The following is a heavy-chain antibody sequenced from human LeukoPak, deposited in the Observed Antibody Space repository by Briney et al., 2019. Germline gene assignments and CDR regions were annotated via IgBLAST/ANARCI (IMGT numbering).Heavy chain of an antibody. Sequence: RASVKVSCKASGYTFTGYYMHWVRQAPGQGLEWMGWINPNSGGTNYAQKFQGRVTMTRDTTISTAYMELSRLRSDDTAVYYCARKVPAAPFDYWGQGTLVTVSS. CDR2: INPNSGGT. CDR1: GYTFTGYY. CDR3: ARKVPAAPFDY. D-gene: IGHD2-2*01. V-gene: IGHV1-2*02. J-gene: IGHJ4*02.